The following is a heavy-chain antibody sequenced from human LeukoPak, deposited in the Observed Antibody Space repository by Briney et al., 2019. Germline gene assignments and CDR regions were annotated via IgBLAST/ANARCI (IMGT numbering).Heavy chain of an antibody. CDR2: ISSSSTYI. J-gene: IGHJ6*02. V-gene: IGHV3-21*01. CDR3: ARGDSPHYYFGMDV. CDR1: GFTFSSYS. Sequence: KPGGSLRLSCAASGFTFSSYSMNWVRRAPGKGLEWVSSISSSSTYIYYADSVKGRFTISRDNAKNSLYLQMNSLRAEDTAVYYCARGDSPHYYFGMDVWGQGTTVTVSS.